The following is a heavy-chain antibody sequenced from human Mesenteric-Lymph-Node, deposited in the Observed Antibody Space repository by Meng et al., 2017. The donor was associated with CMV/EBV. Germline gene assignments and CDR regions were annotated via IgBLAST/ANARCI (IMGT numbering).Heavy chain of an antibody. Sequence: TCTVSGGSISSSSYYWGWIRQPPGKGLEWIGSIYYSGSTYYNPSLKSRVTISVDTSKNQFSLKLSSVTAADTAVYYCARHPGELWSDWGQGTLVTVSS. J-gene: IGHJ4*02. CDR3: ARHPGELWSD. CDR1: GGSISSSSYY. V-gene: IGHV4-39*01. CDR2: IYYSGST. D-gene: IGHD3-16*01.